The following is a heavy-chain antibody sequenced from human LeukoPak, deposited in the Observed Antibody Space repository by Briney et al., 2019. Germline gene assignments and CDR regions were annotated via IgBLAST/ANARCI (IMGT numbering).Heavy chain of an antibody. CDR3: SRSGLTGMRKYARLPYYYYNMDV. CDR2: INYLGSG. V-gene: IGHV4-34*01. CDR1: GGSFSGYL. J-gene: IGHJ6*02. Sequence: PSETLSLTCVVSGGSFSGYLWSWIRQTPGKGLEWIGEINYLGSGNYNPSLTSRFSISLDTSKTQFSLKVTSVTAADTGVYYCSRSGLTGMRKYARLPYYYYNMDVWGQGTTVIVSS. D-gene: IGHD3-16*01.